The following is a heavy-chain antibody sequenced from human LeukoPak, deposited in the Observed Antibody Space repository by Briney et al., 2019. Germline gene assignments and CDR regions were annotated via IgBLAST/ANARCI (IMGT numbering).Heavy chain of an antibody. D-gene: IGHD1-26*01. Sequence: GGSLRLSCAASGFTFSTYWMHWVRKAPGKGLVWVSRINSDGSSTSYADSVKGRFTISRDNAKNTLYLQMNSLRGEDTAVYYCARDPPEWELPQDYWGRGTLVAVYS. CDR1: GFTFSTYW. CDR3: ARDPPEWELPQDY. V-gene: IGHV3-74*01. J-gene: IGHJ4*02. CDR2: INSDGSST.